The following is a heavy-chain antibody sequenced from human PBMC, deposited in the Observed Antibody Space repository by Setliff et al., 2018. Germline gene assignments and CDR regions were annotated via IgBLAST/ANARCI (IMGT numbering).Heavy chain of an antibody. J-gene: IGHJ3*02. D-gene: IGHD3-3*01. CDR2: IIPIFGTA. CDR3: AISTIFGVVSPTPDAFDI. CDR1: GGTFSSYD. V-gene: IGHV1-69*06. Sequence: SVKVSCKASGGTFSSYDISWVRQAPGQGLEWMGRIIPIFGTANYAQKFQGRVTITADKSTCTAYMELSRLRSEDTAVYYCAISTIFGVVSPTPDAFDIWGQGTMVTVS.